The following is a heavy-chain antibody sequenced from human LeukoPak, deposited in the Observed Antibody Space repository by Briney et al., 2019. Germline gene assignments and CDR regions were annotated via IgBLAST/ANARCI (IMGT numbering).Heavy chain of an antibody. CDR2: INPNNSDT. V-gene: IGHV1-2*02. D-gene: IGHD1-14*01. CDR3: ARGVAGVYFYYYMDV. CDR1: GYTLTGYY. Sequence: AASVKVSCKASGYTLTGYYMHWVRPAPGQGLEWMGWINPNNSDTHYAQKFQGRVTMTRDTSISTAYMELSRLRSDDTAVYYCARGVAGVYFYYYMDVWGKGTTVTVSS. J-gene: IGHJ6*03.